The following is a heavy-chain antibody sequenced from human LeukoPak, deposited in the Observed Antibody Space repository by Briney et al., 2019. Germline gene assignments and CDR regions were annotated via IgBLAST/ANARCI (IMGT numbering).Heavy chain of an antibody. J-gene: IGHJ4*02. CDR3: AKGGGGYSSSWYYLGDY. V-gene: IGHV3-30*18. CDR2: ISYDGSNK. CDR1: RFTFSTYG. D-gene: IGHD6-13*01. Sequence: PGGSLRLSCAASRFTFSTYGMHWVRQAPGKGLEWVAVISYDGSNKYYADSVKGRFTISRDNSKNMLHLQMNSLRPEDTAVYYCAKGGGGYSSSWYYLGDYWGQGTLVTVSS.